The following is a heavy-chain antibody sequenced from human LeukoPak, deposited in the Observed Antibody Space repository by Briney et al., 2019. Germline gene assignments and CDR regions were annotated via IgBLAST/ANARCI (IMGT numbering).Heavy chain of an antibody. V-gene: IGHV4-34*01. Sequence: PSETLSLTCAGYGGSFSGYYWSWIRQPPGKGLEWIGEINHSGSTNYNPSLKSRVTISVDTSKNQFSLKLSSVTAADTAVYYCAREKRRFYYDSSGHRPFDYWGQGTLVTVSS. CDR2: INHSGST. CDR1: GGSFSGYY. CDR3: AREKRRFYYDSSGHRPFDY. J-gene: IGHJ4*02. D-gene: IGHD3-22*01.